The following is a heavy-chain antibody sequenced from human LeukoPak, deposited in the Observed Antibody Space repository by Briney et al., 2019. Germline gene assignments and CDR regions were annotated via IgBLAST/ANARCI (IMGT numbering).Heavy chain of an antibody. Sequence: GGSLRLSCAASGLTFSSHWMHWVRQAPGKGLEWVAVISYDGSNKYYADSVKGRFTISRDNSKNTLYLQVNSLRAEDTAVYYCAKVADYGDYVGAFDIWGQGTMVTVSS. J-gene: IGHJ3*02. D-gene: IGHD4-17*01. CDR3: AKVADYGDYVGAFDI. V-gene: IGHV3-30*18. CDR2: ISYDGSNK. CDR1: GLTFSSHW.